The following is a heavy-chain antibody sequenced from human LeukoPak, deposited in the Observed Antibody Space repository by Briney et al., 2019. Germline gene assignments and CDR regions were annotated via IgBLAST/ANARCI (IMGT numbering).Heavy chain of an antibody. D-gene: IGHD3-3*01. J-gene: IGHJ4*02. Sequence: GASVKVSCKASGGTFSSYAISWVRQAPGQGLEWMGGIIPIFGTANYAQKFQGRVTITTDESTSTAYMELSSLGSEDTAVYYCARSPLRFLEWLPFFDYWGQGTLVTVSS. CDR3: ARSPLRFLEWLPFFDY. V-gene: IGHV1-69*05. CDR1: GGTFSSYA. CDR2: IIPIFGTA.